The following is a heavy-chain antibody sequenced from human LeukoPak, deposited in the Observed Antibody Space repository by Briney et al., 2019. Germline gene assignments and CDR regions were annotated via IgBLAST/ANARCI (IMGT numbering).Heavy chain of an antibody. D-gene: IGHD6-13*01. Sequence: GASVKVSCKASGGTFSSYAISWVRQAPGQGLEWMGGIIPIFGTANYAQKFQGRVTITADESTSTAYMELSSLRSEDTAVYYCARAVGGGYSSGWYRRTVRFDPWGQGTLVTVSS. CDR1: GGTFSSYA. CDR3: ARAVGGGYSSGWYRRTVRFDP. CDR2: IIPIFGTA. J-gene: IGHJ5*02. V-gene: IGHV1-69*13.